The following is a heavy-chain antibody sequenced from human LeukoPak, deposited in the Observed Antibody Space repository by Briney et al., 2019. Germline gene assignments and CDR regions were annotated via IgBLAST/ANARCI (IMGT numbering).Heavy chain of an antibody. Sequence: GGSLRLSCAASGFTFSNYAMHWVRQAPGKGLEWVSAISGSGGSTYYADSVKGRFTISRDNSKNTLYLQMNSLRAEDTAVYYCAKGGGVIVLMVYAIGDNWFDPWGQGTLVTVSS. CDR2: ISGSGGST. D-gene: IGHD2-8*01. V-gene: IGHV3-23*01. J-gene: IGHJ5*02. CDR1: GFTFSNYA. CDR3: AKGGGVIVLMVYAIGDNWFDP.